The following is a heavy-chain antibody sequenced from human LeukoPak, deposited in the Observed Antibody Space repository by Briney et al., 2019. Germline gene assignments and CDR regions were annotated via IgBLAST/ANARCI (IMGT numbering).Heavy chain of an antibody. CDR2: INHSGST. Sequence: SETLSLTCAVYGVSFSGYYWSWIRQPPGKGLERIGEINHSGSTNYNPSLKSRVTISVDTSKNQFSLKLSSVTAADTAVYYCARARGFGVVISAYWRFDYWGQGTLVTVSS. CDR3: ARARGFGVVISAYWRFDY. D-gene: IGHD3-3*01. J-gene: IGHJ4*02. CDR1: GVSFSGYY. V-gene: IGHV4-34*01.